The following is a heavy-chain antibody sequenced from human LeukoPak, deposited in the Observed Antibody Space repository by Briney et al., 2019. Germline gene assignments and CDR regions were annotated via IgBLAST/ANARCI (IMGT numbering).Heavy chain of an antibody. D-gene: IGHD3-3*01. Sequence: GGSLRLSCAASGFTFSSYGMHWVRKAPGKGLEWVALISYDGRNKFYADSVKGRFTLSRDSSKNTLYLQMNSLRAEDTALYYCARGGGTIFGVLITLGDYMDVWGKGTTVTVSS. J-gene: IGHJ6*03. V-gene: IGHV3-30*03. CDR3: ARGGGTIFGVLITLGDYMDV. CDR2: ISYDGRNK. CDR1: GFTFSSYG.